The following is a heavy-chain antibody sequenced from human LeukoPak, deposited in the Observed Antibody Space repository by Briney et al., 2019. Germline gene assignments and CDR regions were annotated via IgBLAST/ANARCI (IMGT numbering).Heavy chain of an antibody. Sequence: GGSLRLSCAASGFTFSNAWMSWVRQAPGKGLEWLGRIKSKTDGGTTDYAAPVKGRFTISRDDSKNTLYLQMNSLKTEDTAVYYCTTRRGYSYGSPHYWGQGTLVTVSS. CDR2: IKSKTDGGTT. J-gene: IGHJ4*02. CDR3: TTRRGYSYGSPHY. V-gene: IGHV3-15*01. CDR1: GFTFSNAW. D-gene: IGHD5-18*01.